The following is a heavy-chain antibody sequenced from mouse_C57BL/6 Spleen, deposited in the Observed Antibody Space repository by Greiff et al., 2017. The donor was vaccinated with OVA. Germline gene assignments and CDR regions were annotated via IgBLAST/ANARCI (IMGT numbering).Heavy chain of an antibody. Sequence: EVKLVESGPGLVKPSQSLSLTCSVTGYSITSGYYWNWIRQFPGNKLEWMGYISYDGSNNYNPSLKNRISITRDTSKNQFFLKLNSVTTEDTATYYCAREGGSSPWYFDVWGTGTTVTVSS. J-gene: IGHJ1*03. CDR1: GYSITSGYY. V-gene: IGHV3-6*01. CDR3: AREGGSSPWYFDV. CDR2: ISYDGSN. D-gene: IGHD1-1*01.